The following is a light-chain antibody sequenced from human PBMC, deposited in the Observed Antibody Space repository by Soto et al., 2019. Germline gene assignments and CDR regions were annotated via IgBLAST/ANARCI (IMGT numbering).Light chain of an antibody. CDR2: EVS. CDR1: SSDVGGYNY. J-gene: IGLJ1*01. Sequence: QSALTQPPSASGSPGQSVTISCTGTSSDVGGYNYVSWYQQHPGKAPKLMIYEVSKRPSGVPDRCSGSKSGNTASLTVSGLQDDDEADYYCCSYAGSNNLGVFGTGTKLTVL. V-gene: IGLV2-8*01. CDR3: CSYAGSNNLGV.